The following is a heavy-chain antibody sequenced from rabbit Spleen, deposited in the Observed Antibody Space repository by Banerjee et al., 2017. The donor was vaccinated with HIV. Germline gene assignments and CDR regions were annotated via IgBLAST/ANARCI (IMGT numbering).Heavy chain of an antibody. Sequence: QSLEESGGDLVKPGASLTLTCTASGFSFSGRDWVCWGRQAPGKGLEWIGYIEPIFGNTYYANWVNGRFTISSHNAQNTLYLQLSSLTAADTATYFCARDTGSSFSTYGMDLWGQGTLVTVS. J-gene: IGHJ6*01. CDR2: IEPIFGNT. D-gene: IGHD8-1*01. CDR1: GFSFSGRDW. V-gene: IGHV1S40*01. CDR3: ARDTGSSFSTYGMDL.